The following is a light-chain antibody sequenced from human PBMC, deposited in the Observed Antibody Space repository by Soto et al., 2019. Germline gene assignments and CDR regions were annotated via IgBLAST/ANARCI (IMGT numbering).Light chain of an antibody. CDR1: SSDVGGYNY. V-gene: IGLV2-8*01. CDR2: EAS. Sequence: QSALTQPPSASGSPGQSVTISCTGTSSDVGGYNYVSWYQQHPGKAPKLMIYEASKRPSGVPDRFSGSKSDNTASLTVSGLQAEDEADYYCSSYAGSNNLGVFGGGTKVTVL. J-gene: IGLJ3*02. CDR3: SSYAGSNNLGV.